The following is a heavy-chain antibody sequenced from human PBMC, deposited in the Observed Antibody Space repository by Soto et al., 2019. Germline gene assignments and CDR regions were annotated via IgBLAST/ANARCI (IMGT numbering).Heavy chain of an antibody. Sequence: PAESLKISCNGSGYSFTSYWIGLVRQMPGKGLEWMGIIYPGDSDTRYSPSFQGQVTISADKSISTAYLQWSSLKASDTAMYYCAGWLLPTTPDAFDIWGQGTMVTVSS. D-gene: IGHD3-22*01. CDR3: AGWLLPTTPDAFDI. V-gene: IGHV5-51*01. CDR1: GYSFTSYW. J-gene: IGHJ3*02. CDR2: IYPGDSDT.